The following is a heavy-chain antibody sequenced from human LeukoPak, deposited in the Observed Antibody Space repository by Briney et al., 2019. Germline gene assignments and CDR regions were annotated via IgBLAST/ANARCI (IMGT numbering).Heavy chain of an antibody. CDR2: IYPGDSDT. CDR1: GYSFTSYW. J-gene: IGHJ5*02. D-gene: IGHD2-15*01. CDR3: ARQGGYCSGGSCWGNWFDP. V-gene: IGHV5-51*01. Sequence: GESLKISCKGSGYSFTSYWIGWVRQMPGKGLEWMGIIYPGDSDTRYSPSFQGQVTISADKSISTAYLQWSSLKASDTAMYYCARQGGYCSGGSCWGNWFDPWGQGTLVTVSS.